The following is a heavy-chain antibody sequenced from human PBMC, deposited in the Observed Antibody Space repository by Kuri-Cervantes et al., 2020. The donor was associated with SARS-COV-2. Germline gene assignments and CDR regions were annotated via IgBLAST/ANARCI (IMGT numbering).Heavy chain of an antibody. CDR1: GYTFNTYG. J-gene: IGHJ4*02. CDR2: IDTYNGNT. Sequence: ASVKVSCKTSGYTFNTYGASWVRQAPGRGLQWVGSIDTYNGNTNYAQILQGRVTMTTDTSTNTAFMELRGLRSFDTAVYYCARSHTLYGGNSSPWDYWGQGTLVTVSS. V-gene: IGHV1-18*01. CDR3: ARSHTLYGGNSSPWDY. D-gene: IGHD4-23*01.